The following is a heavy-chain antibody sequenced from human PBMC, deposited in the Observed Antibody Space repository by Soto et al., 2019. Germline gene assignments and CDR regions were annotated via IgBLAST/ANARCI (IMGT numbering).Heavy chain of an antibody. CDR1: GYTFTSYD. CDR3: AADDYGDSYG. J-gene: IGHJ4*02. CDR2: MNPNSGKT. Sequence: QVQLVQSGAEVKKPGASVKVSCTASGYTFTSYDFNWVRQATGQGLEWMGWMNPNSGKTGYAQKYQGRITMTWDTSISTDYMELGSLRSEDTAVYYCAADDYGDSYGWGQGTLVTVSS. D-gene: IGHD4-17*01. V-gene: IGHV1-8*01.